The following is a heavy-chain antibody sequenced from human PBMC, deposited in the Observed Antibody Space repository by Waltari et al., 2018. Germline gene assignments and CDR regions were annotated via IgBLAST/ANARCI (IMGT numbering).Heavy chain of an antibody. CDR3: ARGHCSGGSCYRLDY. J-gene: IGHJ4*02. V-gene: IGHV4-59*01. D-gene: IGHD2-15*01. CDR2: SYYSGST. Sequence: QVQLQESGPGLVKPSETLSLTCTVSGGSISSYYWSWIRQPPGKGLEWIGYSYYSGSTNYNPSLKSRVTISVDTSKNQFSLKLSSVTAADTAVYYCARGHCSGGSCYRLDYWGQGTLVTVSS. CDR1: GGSISSYY.